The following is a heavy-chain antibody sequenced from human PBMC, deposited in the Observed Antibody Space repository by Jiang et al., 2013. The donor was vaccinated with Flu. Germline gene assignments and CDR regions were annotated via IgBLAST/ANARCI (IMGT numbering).Heavy chain of an antibody. Sequence: GLVKPSETLSLTCTVSGGSISSYYWSWIRQPPGKGLEWIGYIYYSGSTYYNPSLKSRVTISVDTSKNQFSLKLSSVTAADTAVYYCARPYSYGDEGWGQGTLVTVSS. J-gene: IGHJ4*02. V-gene: IGHV4-59*08. CDR2: IYYSGST. D-gene: IGHD5-18*01. CDR1: GGSISSYY. CDR3: ARPYSYGDEG.